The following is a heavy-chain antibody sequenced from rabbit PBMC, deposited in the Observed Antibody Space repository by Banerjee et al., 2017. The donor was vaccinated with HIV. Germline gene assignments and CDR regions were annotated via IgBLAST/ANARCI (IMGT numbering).Heavy chain of an antibody. V-gene: IGHV1S40*01. D-gene: IGHD2-1*01. CDR3: ARDLGDDYGDLDWLDL. CDR2: ILVGGFGTS. CDR1: GFDFSSNDY. Sequence: QSLEESGGNLVKPGASLTLTCTASGFDFSSNDYMCWVRQAPGKGLEWIACILVGGFGTSYYATWAKDRFTISKTSSTTVTLQMTSLTAADTATYFCARDLGDDYGDLDWLDLWGQGTLVTVS. J-gene: IGHJ5*01.